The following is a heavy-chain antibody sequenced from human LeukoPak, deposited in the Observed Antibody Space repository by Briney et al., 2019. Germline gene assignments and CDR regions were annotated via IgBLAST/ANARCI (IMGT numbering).Heavy chain of an antibody. V-gene: IGHV3-7*01. CDR1: GFTFSSYW. Sequence: SGGSLRLSCAASGFTFSSYWMSWVRQAPGKGLEWVANIKQDGSEKYYVDSVKGRFTISRDNAKNSLYLQMNSLRAEDTAVYYCATKAAAGLPYYYYYMDVWGKGTTVTVSS. D-gene: IGHD6-13*01. CDR2: IKQDGSEK. J-gene: IGHJ6*03. CDR3: ATKAAAGLPYYYYYMDV.